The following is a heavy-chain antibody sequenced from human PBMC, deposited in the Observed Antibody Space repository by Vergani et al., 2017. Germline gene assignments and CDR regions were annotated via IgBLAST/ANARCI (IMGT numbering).Heavy chain of an antibody. J-gene: IGHJ4*02. CDR2: ISSSSSTI. V-gene: IGHV3-48*01. CDR1: GFTFSSYS. Sequence: EVQLVESGGGLVQPGGSLRLSCAASGFTFSSYSMNWVRQAPGKGLEWVSYISSSSSTIYYADSMKGRFTISRDNAKNSLYLQMNSLRAEDTAVYYCARAYCSSTSCYTFFDYWGQGTLVTVSS. D-gene: IGHD2-2*02. CDR3: ARAYCSSTSCYTFFDY.